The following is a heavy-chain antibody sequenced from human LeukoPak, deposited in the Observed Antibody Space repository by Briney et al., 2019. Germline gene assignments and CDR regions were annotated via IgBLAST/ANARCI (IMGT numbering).Heavy chain of an antibody. Sequence: SVKVSCTASGYTFTSYGISWVRQAPGQGLEWMGGIIPIFGTANYAQKFQGRVTITADESTSTAYMELSSLRSEDTAVNYCAKGLGRHYYDSSGYFALFDYWGQGTLVTVAS. CDR3: AKGLGRHYYDSSGYFALFDY. CDR2: IIPIFGTA. D-gene: IGHD3-22*01. V-gene: IGHV1-69*13. J-gene: IGHJ4*02. CDR1: GYTFTSYG.